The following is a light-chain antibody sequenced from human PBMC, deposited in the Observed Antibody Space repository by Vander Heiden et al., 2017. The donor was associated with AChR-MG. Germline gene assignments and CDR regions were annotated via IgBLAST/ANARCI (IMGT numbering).Light chain of an antibody. CDR3: SSDTITNTVL. J-gene: IGLJ2*01. CDR1: SGDVGRYNY. V-gene: IGLV2-14*03. Sequence: QSALTQPASVSGSPGQSMTISCTGTSGDVGRYNYVPWYQQHPGKAPKLMIYDVSNRPSGVSNRFSGSKSGNTASLTISGLQAEDEDDYCCSSDTITNTVLFGGGTKLTVL. CDR2: DVS.